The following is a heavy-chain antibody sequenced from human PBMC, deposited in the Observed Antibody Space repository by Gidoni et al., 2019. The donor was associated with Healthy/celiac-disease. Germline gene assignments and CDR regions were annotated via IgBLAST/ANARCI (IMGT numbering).Heavy chain of an antibody. CDR3: TRSYYGSGSYLNRY. D-gene: IGHD3-10*01. CDR1: GFPFGGYA. J-gene: IGHJ4*02. Sequence: EVQLVESGGGLVKPGRALRLSGTASGFPFGGYAMSWFRQAPGKGREWVGLIRSKAYGGTTEYAASVKGRFTISRDDSKSIAYLQMNSMKTEDTAVYYCTRSYYGSGSYLNRYWGQGTLVTVSS. V-gene: IGHV3-49*05. CDR2: IRSKAYGGTT.